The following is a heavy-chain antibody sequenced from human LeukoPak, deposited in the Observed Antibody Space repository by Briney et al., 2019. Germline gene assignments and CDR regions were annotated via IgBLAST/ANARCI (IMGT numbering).Heavy chain of an antibody. CDR3: ARRPFSGLGGLGEAY. V-gene: IGHV5-51*01. Sequence: GESLKISCTGPGYRFNTYWIGRVRHVSGKGLEWMGIIYPGDSDTRYSPSFQGQITISVDKSISTAYLQWNSLNASDTAMYYCARRPFSGLGGLGEAYWGQGTLVTVSS. CDR1: GYRFNTYW. D-gene: IGHD3-16*01. J-gene: IGHJ1*01. CDR2: IYPGDSDT.